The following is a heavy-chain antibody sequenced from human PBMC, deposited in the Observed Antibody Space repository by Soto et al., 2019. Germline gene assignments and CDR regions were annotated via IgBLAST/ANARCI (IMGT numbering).Heavy chain of an antibody. D-gene: IGHD2-2*01. Sequence: GGSLRLSCAASGFTFSDYYMSWIRQAPGKGLEWVSYISSSGSTIYYADSVKGRFTISRDNAKNSLYLQMNSRRAEDTAVYYCATDGRLPRVVGAHYYGMDVWGEGTTVAVSS. CDR3: ATDGRLPRVVGAHYYGMDV. CDR2: ISSSGSTI. J-gene: IGHJ6*04. V-gene: IGHV3-11*01. CDR1: GFTFSDYY.